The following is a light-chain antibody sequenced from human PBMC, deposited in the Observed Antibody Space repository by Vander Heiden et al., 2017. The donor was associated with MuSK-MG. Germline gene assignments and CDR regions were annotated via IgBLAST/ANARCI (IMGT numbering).Light chain of an antibody. J-gene: IGKJ1*01. CDR2: AAS. CDR1: QGISSW. Sequence: DIQMTRSPSSVSASVGDRLTTTGRASQGISSWVAWYQQKPGKATKLLIDAASSLQSRVPTRFSSRGSGKVSTPTSSSLQAEDVVTYYYQQANSFPWTFGQGTKVEIK. CDR3: QQANSFPWT. V-gene: IGKV1-12*01.